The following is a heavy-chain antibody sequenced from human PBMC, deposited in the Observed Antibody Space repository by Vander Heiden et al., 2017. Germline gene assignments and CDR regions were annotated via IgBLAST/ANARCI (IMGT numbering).Heavy chain of an antibody. J-gene: IGHJ5*02. CDR1: GYTFTSYG. CDR3: ARAPTRKIITMVRGSRYWFDP. Sequence: QLVQSGAEVKKPGASVKVSCKASGYTFTSYGISWVRQAPGQGLEWMGWISAYNGNTNYAQKLQGRVTMTTDTSTSTAYMELRSLGSDDTAVYYCARAPTRKIITMVRGSRYWFDPWGQGTLVTVSS. CDR2: ISAYNGNT. D-gene: IGHD3-10*01. V-gene: IGHV1-18*01.